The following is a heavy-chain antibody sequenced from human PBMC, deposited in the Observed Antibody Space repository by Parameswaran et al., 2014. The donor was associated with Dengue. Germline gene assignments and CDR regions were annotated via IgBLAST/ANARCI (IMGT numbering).Heavy chain of an antibody. Sequence: VRQAPGKGLEWIGSIYYSGSTYYNPSLKSRVTISVDTSKNQFSLKLSSVTAADTAVYYCARQFAEYQLLSDWGQGTLVTVSS. CDR3: ARQFAEYQLLSD. V-gene: IGHV4-39*01. D-gene: IGHD2-2*01. J-gene: IGHJ4*02. CDR2: IYYSGST.